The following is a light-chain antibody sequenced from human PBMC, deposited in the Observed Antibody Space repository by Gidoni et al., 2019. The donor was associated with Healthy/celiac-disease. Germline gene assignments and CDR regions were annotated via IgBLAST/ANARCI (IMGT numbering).Light chain of an antibody. Sequence: DIQMTQSPSSLSASVGDRVTITCRASQSISSYLNWYQQKPGKAPKLLIYAASSLQSGVPSRFSGSGSGTDFTLTISSLQPEDFATYYGQQSYSTLRFTFXPXTKVXIK. CDR1: QSISSY. CDR2: AAS. J-gene: IGKJ3*01. CDR3: QQSYSTLRFT. V-gene: IGKV1-39*01.